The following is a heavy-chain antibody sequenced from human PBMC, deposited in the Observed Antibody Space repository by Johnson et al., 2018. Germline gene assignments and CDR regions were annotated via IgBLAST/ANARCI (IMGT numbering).Heavy chain of an antibody. CDR1: GFTFDDYA. CDR2: ISWNSGSI. D-gene: IGHD3-3*01. J-gene: IGHJ3*02. Sequence: VQLVQSGGGVVQPGRSLRLSCAASGFTFDDYAMHWVRQAPGKGLEWVSGISWNSGSIGYADSVKGRFTISRDNAKNSLYRQMNSLRAEDTALDYCAKGLFLDVGSGSLAFDIWGPGTMVTVSA. CDR3: AKGLFLDVGSGSLAFDI. V-gene: IGHV3-9*01.